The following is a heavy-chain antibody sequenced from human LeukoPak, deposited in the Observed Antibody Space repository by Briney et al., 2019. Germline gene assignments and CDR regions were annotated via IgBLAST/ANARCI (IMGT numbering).Heavy chain of an antibody. CDR3: AKDKCGKPLNCAYDI. Sequence: GGSLRLSCAATGFTFSSYWMSWVRQAPGKGLEWVANIKQDGSEKYYVDSVKGRFTISRDNAKNSLYLQMNSLRAEDTALYYCAKDKCGKPLNCAYDIWGQGTMVTVSS. V-gene: IGHV3-7*03. D-gene: IGHD4-23*01. J-gene: IGHJ3*02. CDR1: GFTFSSYW. CDR2: IKQDGSEK.